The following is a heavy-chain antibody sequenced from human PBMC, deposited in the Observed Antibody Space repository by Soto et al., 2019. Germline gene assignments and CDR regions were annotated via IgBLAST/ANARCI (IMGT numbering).Heavy chain of an antibody. D-gene: IGHD3-9*01. CDR1: GFTFSSYA. Sequence: EVQLLESGGGLVQPGGSLRLSCAASGFTFSSYAMSWVRQAPGKGLEWVSAISGSGGSTYYADSVKGRFTISRDNSKNTLYLQMNSLRAEDAAVYYGAKAILTGYSPGNYWGQGTLVTVSS. CDR2: ISGSGGST. V-gene: IGHV3-23*01. J-gene: IGHJ4*02. CDR3: AKAILTGYSPGNY.